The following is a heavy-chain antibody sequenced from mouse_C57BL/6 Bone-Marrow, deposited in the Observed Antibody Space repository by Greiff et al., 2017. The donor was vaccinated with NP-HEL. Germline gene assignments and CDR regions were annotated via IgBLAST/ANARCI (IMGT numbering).Heavy chain of an antibody. J-gene: IGHJ3*01. CDR3: ASRPRGFAN. V-gene: IGHV2-2*01. CDR2: IWSGGCT. CDR1: GFSLTSYG. Sequence: VKLVESGPGLVQPSQSLSITCPVSGFSLTSYGVHWVRQSPGKGLEWLGVIWSGGCTDYNAAFISRLSISKDNSKSQVFLNMNQLQADDAAIYYGASRPRGFANGGQGTRVTVSA.